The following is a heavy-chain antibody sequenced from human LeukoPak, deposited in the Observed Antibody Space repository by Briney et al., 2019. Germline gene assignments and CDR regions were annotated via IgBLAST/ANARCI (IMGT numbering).Heavy chain of an antibody. CDR2: VSGSGGST. D-gene: IGHD2-2*01. V-gene: IGHV3-23*01. J-gene: IGHJ4*02. CDR1: GFTFSSFA. Sequence: RGSLRLSCAASGFTFSSFAMSWVRQAPGKGLEWVSNVSGSGGSTHYADSVKGRFTISRDNSKNTLYLQMNNLRAEDTAVYYCAKGGKGVSAVYFDYWGQGTLVTVSS. CDR3: AKGGKGVSAVYFDY.